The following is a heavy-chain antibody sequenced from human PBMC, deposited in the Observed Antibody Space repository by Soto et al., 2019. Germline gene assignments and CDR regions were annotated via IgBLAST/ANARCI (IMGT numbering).Heavy chain of an antibody. Sequence: QVQLVESGGGVVQPGRSLRLSCAASGFTFSSYGMHWVRQAPGKGLEWVAVISYDGSNKYYADSVKGRFTISRDNSKNTLYLQMNCLRAEDTAVYYCARYKVRAFDIWGQGTMVTVSS. CDR1: GFTFSSYG. CDR2: ISYDGSNK. CDR3: ARYKVRAFDI. D-gene: IGHD1-1*01. J-gene: IGHJ3*02. V-gene: IGHV3-30*03.